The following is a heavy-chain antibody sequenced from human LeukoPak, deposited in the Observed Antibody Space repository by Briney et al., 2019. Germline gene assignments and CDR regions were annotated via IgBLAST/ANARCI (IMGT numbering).Heavy chain of an antibody. D-gene: IGHD3-9*01. J-gene: IGHJ5*02. CDR3: ARVLPVRYDILTGYHP. Sequence: SETLSLTCTVSGGSISSSSYYWGWIRQPPGKGLEWIGNVLYTGSTDYNPSLKSRVTISVDTSNNQFSLKVNSVTAADAAVYYCARVLPVRYDILTGYHPWGQGTLVTVSS. CDR2: VLYTGST. V-gene: IGHV4-39*01. CDR1: GGSISSSSYY.